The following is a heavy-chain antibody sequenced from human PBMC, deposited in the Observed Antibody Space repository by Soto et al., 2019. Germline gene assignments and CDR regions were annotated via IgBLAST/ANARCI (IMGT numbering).Heavy chain of an antibody. D-gene: IGHD6-19*01. CDR3: ARVAVSGALGFYY. CDR2: ISGSGSTL. V-gene: IGHV3-48*03. J-gene: IGHJ4*02. Sequence: EVQLVESGGGLVQPGGSLRLSCGASGFTFSSYEMTWVRLSPGKGLEWVSYISGSGSTLYHADSVKGRFSISRDNARNSLYLQMNSLRSEDTAVYYCARVAVSGALGFYYWGQGTVVTVSS. CDR1: GFTFSSYE.